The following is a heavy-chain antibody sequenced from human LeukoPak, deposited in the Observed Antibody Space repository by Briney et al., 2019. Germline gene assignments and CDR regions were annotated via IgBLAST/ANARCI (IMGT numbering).Heavy chain of an antibody. J-gene: IGHJ4*02. Sequence: GGSMRHSCAASGITLSSYSTNWVRQAPGKGLEWVSSISSSSSYIYYADSVKGRFTISRDNAKNSLHLQINSLRADDTAVYYCARNQYYFDYWGQGTLVTVSS. V-gene: IGHV3-21*01. CDR3: ARNQYYFDY. CDR1: GITLSSYS. CDR2: ISSSSSYI. D-gene: IGHD1-14*01.